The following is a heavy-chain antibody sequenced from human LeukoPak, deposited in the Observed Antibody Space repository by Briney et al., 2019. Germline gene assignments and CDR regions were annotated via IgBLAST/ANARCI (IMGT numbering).Heavy chain of an antibody. CDR2: IIPIFGTA. Sequence: SVKVSCKASGGTFSSYAISWVRQAPGQGLEWMGGIIPIFGTANYAQKFQGRVTITADKSTSTAYMELSSLRSEDTAVYYCARDVRDIVVVPAAHHNWFDTWGQGTLGTVSS. V-gene: IGHV1-69*06. D-gene: IGHD2-2*01. CDR1: GGTFSSYA. J-gene: IGHJ5*02. CDR3: ARDVRDIVVVPAAHHNWFDT.